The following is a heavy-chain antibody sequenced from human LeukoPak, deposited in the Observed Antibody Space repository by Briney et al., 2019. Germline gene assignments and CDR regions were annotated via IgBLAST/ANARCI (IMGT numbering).Heavy chain of an antibody. V-gene: IGHV1-69*06. CDR1: GYTFTGYY. Sequence: SVKVSCKASGYTFTGYYMHWVRQAPGQGLEWMGGIIPIFGTANYAQKFQGRVTITADKSTSTAYMELSSLRSEDTAVYYCAREGLERPPYYYYMDVWGKGTTVTVS. D-gene: IGHD1-1*01. CDR3: AREGLERPPYYYYMDV. J-gene: IGHJ6*03. CDR2: IIPIFGTA.